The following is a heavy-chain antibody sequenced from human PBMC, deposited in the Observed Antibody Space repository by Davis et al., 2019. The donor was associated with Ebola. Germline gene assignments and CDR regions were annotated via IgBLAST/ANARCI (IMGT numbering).Heavy chain of an antibody. CDR1: GFTFGSFA. D-gene: IGHD6-19*01. V-gene: IGHV3-23*01. Sequence: GGSLRLSCAASGFTFGSFAMTWARQAPGKGLEWVSAVTSSGGGTSYADSVKGRFTISRDNSKNTLYLQMNSLRVEDTAVYYCAKGGSGWPSDYSYGMGVWGKGTTVTVSS. CDR2: VTSSGGGT. CDR3: AKGGSGWPSDYSYGMGV. J-gene: IGHJ6*04.